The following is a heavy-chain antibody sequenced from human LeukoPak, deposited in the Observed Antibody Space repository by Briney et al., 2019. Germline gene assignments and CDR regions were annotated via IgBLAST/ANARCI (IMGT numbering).Heavy chain of an antibody. CDR2: IKQDGSEK. J-gene: IGHJ5*02. CDR3: ARAVVVPAAMFDP. V-gene: IGHV3-7*01. CDR1: GFTFSSYW. Sequence: GGSLRLSCAASGFTFSSYWMSWVRQAPGKGLEWVANIKQDGSEKYYVDSVKGRFTISRDNAKNSLYLQMNSLRAEDTAVYYCARAVVVPAAMFDPWGQGTLVTVYS. D-gene: IGHD2-2*01.